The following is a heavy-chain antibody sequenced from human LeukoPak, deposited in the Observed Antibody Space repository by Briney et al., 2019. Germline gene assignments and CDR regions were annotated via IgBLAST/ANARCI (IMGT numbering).Heavy chain of an antibody. CDR2: IYYSGST. V-gene: IGHV4-39*07. D-gene: IGHD3-10*01. Sequence: SETLSLTCTVSGGSISSSSYYWGRIRQPPGKGLEWIGSIYYSGSTYYNPSLKSRVTISVDTSKNQFSLKLSSVTAADTAVYYCARVVAGSGSYYNPPWYFDLWGRGTLVTVSS. CDR1: GGSISSSSYY. CDR3: ARVVAGSGSYYNPPWYFDL. J-gene: IGHJ2*01.